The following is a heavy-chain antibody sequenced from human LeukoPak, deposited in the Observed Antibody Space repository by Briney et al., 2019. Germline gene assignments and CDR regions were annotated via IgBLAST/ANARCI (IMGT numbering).Heavy chain of an antibody. Sequence: PGRSLRLSCATSGFSFGDHAMSWVRQAPGKGLEWVGFVRSKHYNKTTEYAASVKGRFTISRDDAKNIAYLQMNGLKTGDTAVYYCGRENYGMDVWGQGTTVIVSS. V-gene: IGHV3-49*04. CDR3: GRENYGMDV. J-gene: IGHJ6*02. CDR1: GFSFGDHA. CDR2: VRSKHYNKTT. D-gene: IGHD3-16*01.